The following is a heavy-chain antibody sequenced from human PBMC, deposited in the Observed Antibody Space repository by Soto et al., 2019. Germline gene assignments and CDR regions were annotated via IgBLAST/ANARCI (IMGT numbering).Heavy chain of an antibody. Sequence: QVQLQESGPGLVKPSGTLSLTCAVSGGSISSDNWWTWVRQPPGKGLEWVGQIYHSGSTIYNPSLKRRVTISVDKSKNQFSLEVNSVTAADTAVYYCASGVLIAAAGGFDYWGQGTLVTVSS. J-gene: IGHJ4*02. V-gene: IGHV4-4*02. D-gene: IGHD6-13*01. CDR1: GGSISSDNW. CDR3: ASGVLIAAAGGFDY. CDR2: IYHSGST.